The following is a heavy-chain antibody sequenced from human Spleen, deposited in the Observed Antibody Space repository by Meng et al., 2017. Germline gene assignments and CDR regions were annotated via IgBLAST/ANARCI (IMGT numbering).Heavy chain of an antibody. V-gene: IGHV4-61*01. D-gene: IGHD2-15*01. CDR2: IFYSGST. CDR1: GDSVSSANYY. J-gene: IGHJ4*02. Sequence: QVQLQQWGAGLLKPSETLSLTCTVSGDSVSSANYYWSWIRQPPGKELEWIGYIFYSGSTIYNPSLKSRVTMSVDTSKNQFSLNLSSVTAADTAVYYCARAFCRGGGCYTFDYWGQGTLVTVSS. CDR3: ARAFCRGGGCYTFDY.